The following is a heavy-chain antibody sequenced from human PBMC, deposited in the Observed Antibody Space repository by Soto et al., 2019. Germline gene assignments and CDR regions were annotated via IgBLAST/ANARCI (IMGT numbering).Heavy chain of an antibody. CDR1: GGSVSSGDYF. CDR3: ARSPNYYFYGFDV. J-gene: IGHJ6*02. CDR2: IYYSGST. V-gene: IGHV4-61*08. Sequence: SETLSLTCTVSGGSVSSGDYFWSWLRQSPGKRLEWIAYIYYSGSTNYNPSLKSRATISVDTSKSQVSLTLTSMTAADAALYYCARSPNYYFYGFDVWGQGTAVTVSS. D-gene: IGHD3-10*01.